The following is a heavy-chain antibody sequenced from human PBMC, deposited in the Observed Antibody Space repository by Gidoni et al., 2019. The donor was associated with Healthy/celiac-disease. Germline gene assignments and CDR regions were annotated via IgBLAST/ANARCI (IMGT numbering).Heavy chain of an antibody. CDR2: IGTAGDT. Sequence: VQLVESGGGLVQPGGSLRLSCAASGFTFSSYDMHWVRQATGKGLEWVSAIGTAGDTYYPGSVKGRFTISRENAKNSLYLQMNSLRAGDTAVYYCARAGQQWPYYFDYWGQGTLVTVSS. CDR1: GFTFSSYD. J-gene: IGHJ4*02. V-gene: IGHV3-13*01. CDR3: ARAGQQWPYYFDY. D-gene: IGHD6-19*01.